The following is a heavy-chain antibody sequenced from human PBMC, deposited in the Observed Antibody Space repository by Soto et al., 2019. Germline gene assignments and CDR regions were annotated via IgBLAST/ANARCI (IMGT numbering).Heavy chain of an antibody. CDR2: INSDGRTT. J-gene: IGHJ5*02. V-gene: IGHV3-74*01. CDR1: GFTFSSYW. Sequence: EVQLVESGGGLVHPGGSLRLSCAAAGFTFSSYWMHWVRQAPGKGLVWVSRINSDGRTTTYADSVKGRFTISRDNAKNTLYLQMNSLRAADTAVYYCARDGEDIVVVPSAIPDWFDPWGQGTLVTVSS. CDR3: ARDGEDIVVVPSAIPDWFDP. D-gene: IGHD2-2*02.